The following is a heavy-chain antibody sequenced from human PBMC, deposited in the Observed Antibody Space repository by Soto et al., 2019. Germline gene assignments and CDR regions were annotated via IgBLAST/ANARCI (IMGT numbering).Heavy chain of an antibody. J-gene: IGHJ4*02. CDR2: ITGSGHST. CDR3: AKDGSTTWNFYFDS. V-gene: IGHV3-23*01. D-gene: IGHD2-2*01. CDR1: GFTFSRYA. Sequence: PGGSLRLSCAASGFTFSRYAMSWVRQAPGKGLEWVSAITGSGHSTYYADSVKGRFTISRDKSKSTLYLQMNSLRADDTALYYCAKDGSTTWNFYFDSWGQGILVTVSS.